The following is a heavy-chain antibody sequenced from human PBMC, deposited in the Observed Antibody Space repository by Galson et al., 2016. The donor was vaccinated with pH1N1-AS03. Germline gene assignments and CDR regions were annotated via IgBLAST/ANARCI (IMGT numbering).Heavy chain of an antibody. Sequence: LRLSCAASGFIFSDYAMHWVRQAPGKGLEWVAFVSYDTARQQYADSVKGRFTISKDRPRNMLYLEMNSLRVEDTAVYYCVKETGFSGTWYPFHQWGQGTLVRVSA. V-gene: IGHV3-30-3*01. D-gene: IGHD6-13*01. J-gene: IGHJ1*01. CDR3: VKETGFSGTWYPFHQ. CDR1: GFIFSDYA. CDR2: VSYDTARQ.